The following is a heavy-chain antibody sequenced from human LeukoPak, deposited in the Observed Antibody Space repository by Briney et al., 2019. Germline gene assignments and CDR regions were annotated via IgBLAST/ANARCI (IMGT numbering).Heavy chain of an antibody. J-gene: IGHJ4*02. CDR1: GYTFTTYG. CDR2: INPDNGNT. D-gene: IGHD3-10*01. V-gene: IGHV1-18*01. Sequence: ASVKVSSTPSGYTFTTYGLSWVRQAPGQGHEWMGWINPDNGNTNYAQKFRGRVTITTDASTSTVYMELRSLRSDDTAVYYCARDFGTGSYLEYWGQGTPITVSS. CDR3: ARDFGTGSYLEY.